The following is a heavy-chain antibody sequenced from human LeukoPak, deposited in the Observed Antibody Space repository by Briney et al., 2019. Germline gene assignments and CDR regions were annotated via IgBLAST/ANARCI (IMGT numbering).Heavy chain of an antibody. Sequence: PGGSLRLSCGASGFTFSSYAMSWVRQAPGKGLEWVSGISGSGDSTYYADSVKGRFTISRDNSKNTLYLQMNSLRAEDTAVYYCAKDRYSIAVAGIFDYWGQGTLVTVSS. CDR1: GFTFSSYA. V-gene: IGHV3-23*01. J-gene: IGHJ4*02. D-gene: IGHD6-19*01. CDR3: AKDRYSIAVAGIFDY. CDR2: ISGSGDST.